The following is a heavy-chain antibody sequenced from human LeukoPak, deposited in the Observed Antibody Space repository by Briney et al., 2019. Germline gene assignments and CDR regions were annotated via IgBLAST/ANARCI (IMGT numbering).Heavy chain of an antibody. J-gene: IGHJ4*02. V-gene: IGHV3-7*01. CDR2: IKQDESEK. CDR3: ARALDSSSSRYQASEY. CDR1: GFTFSSYW. Sequence: GGSLRLSCAAPGFTFSSYWMSWVRQAPGKGLGWVANIKQDESEKYYVDSVKGRFTISRDNAKNSLYLQMNNLRAEDTAVYYCARALDSSSSRYQASEYWGQGTLVTVSS. D-gene: IGHD2-2*01.